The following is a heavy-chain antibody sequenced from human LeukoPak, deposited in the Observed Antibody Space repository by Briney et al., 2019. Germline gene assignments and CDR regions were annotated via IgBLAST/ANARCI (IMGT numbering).Heavy chain of an antibody. V-gene: IGHV3-9*01. CDR1: GFTFDDYA. J-gene: IGHJ4*02. Sequence: GGSLRLSCVVSGFTFDDYAKYWVRQAPGKGLEWASGISWKSGSIGYADSVKGRFTITRDDAKNSLYLEMKSLRTEDTALYYCVKGGAVAGTFEFWGQGTLVTVSS. D-gene: IGHD6-19*01. CDR2: ISWKSGSI. CDR3: VKGGAVAGTFEF.